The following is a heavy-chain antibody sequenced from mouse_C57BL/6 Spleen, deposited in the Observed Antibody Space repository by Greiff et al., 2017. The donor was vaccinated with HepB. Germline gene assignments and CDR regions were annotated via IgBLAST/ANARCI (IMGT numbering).Heavy chain of an antibody. Sequence: QVQLQQPGAELVMPGASVKLSCKASGYTFTSYWMHWVKQRPGQGLEWIGEIDPSDSYTNYNQKFKGKSTLTVDKSSSTAYMQLSSLTSEDSAVYYRARNQLVDYWGQGTTLTVSS. CDR1: GYTFTSYW. J-gene: IGHJ2*01. V-gene: IGHV1-69*01. CDR2: IDPSDSYT. D-gene: IGHD4-1*02. CDR3: ARNQLVDY.